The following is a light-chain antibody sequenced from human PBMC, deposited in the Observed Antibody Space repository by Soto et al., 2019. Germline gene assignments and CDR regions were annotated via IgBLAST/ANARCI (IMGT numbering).Light chain of an antibody. V-gene: IGKV1-5*03. CDR1: HNIDTW. Sequence: DIQITQSPSTLSASVGDAVTITCRASHNIDTWLALFQQKPGKAPNLLIYKASTLEAGVASRFSGSASGTEFTLPISSLQPDDFAVYYCQQRYNWPPITFGQGTRLEIK. CDR3: QQRYNWPPIT. CDR2: KAS. J-gene: IGKJ5*01.